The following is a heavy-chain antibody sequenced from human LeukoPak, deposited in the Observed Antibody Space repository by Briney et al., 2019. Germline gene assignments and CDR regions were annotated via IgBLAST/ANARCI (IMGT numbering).Heavy chain of an antibody. J-gene: IGHJ5*02. CDR1: GFTFSSYG. CDR3: ARGGYCSGGSCYKDNWFDP. CDR2: IWYDGSNK. V-gene: IGHV3-33*01. D-gene: IGHD2-15*01. Sequence: GGSLRLSCAASGFTFSSYGMHWVRQAPGKGLEWVAVIWYDGSNKYYADSVKGRFTISRDNSKNTLYLQMNSLGAEDTAVYYCARGGYCSGGSCYKDNWFDPWGQGTLVTVSS.